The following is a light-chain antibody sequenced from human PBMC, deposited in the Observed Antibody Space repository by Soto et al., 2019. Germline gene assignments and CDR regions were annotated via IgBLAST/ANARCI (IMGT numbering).Light chain of an antibody. V-gene: IGLV2-8*01. CDR3: SSYAGSNNSLYV. CDR1: SSDVGAYIY. Sequence: QSALTQPASVSGSPGQSITISCTGTSSDVGAYIYVSWYQHHPGKAPKVMIYEVTNRPSGVPDRFSGSKSGNTASLTVSGLQAEDEADYYCSSYAGSNNSLYVFGTGTKVTLL. CDR2: EVT. J-gene: IGLJ1*01.